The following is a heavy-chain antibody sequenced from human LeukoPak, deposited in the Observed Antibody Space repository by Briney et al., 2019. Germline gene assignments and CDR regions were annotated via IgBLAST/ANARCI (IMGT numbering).Heavy chain of an antibody. CDR3: AKSNTIIATGGLFDY. D-gene: IGHD3-10*01. V-gene: IGHV3-23*01. CDR1: GFTFSSYA. J-gene: IGHJ4*02. Sequence: PGGSLRLSCAASGFTFSSYAMSWVRQAPGKGLEWVSIISGSGGSTYYADSVRGRFTISRDNSKNTLFLQMNSLRAEDTAVYYCAKSNTIIATGGLFDYWGQGTLVTVSS. CDR2: ISGSGGST.